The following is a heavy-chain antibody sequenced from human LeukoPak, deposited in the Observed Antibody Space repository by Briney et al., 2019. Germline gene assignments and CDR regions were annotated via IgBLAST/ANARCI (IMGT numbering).Heavy chain of an antibody. CDR2: ISGSGGST. Sequence: GGSLRLSCAASGFTFSSYAMSWVRQAPGKGLEWVSAISGSGGSTYYADSVKGRFTISRDNSKNALYLQMNSLRAEDTAVYYCAKDPQDIVVVPAAGYWGQGTLVTVSS. V-gene: IGHV3-23*01. D-gene: IGHD2-2*01. J-gene: IGHJ4*02. CDR1: GFTFSSYA. CDR3: AKDPQDIVVVPAAGY.